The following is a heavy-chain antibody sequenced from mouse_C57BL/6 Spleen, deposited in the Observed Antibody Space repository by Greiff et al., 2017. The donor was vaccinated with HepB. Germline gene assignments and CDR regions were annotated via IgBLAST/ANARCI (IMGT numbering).Heavy chain of an antibody. CDR1: GYTFTSYW. J-gene: IGHJ2*01. CDR2: IYPGSGST. Sequence: VKLQQPGAELVKPGASVKMSCKASGYTFTSYWITWVKQRPGQGLEWIGDIYPGSGSTNYNEKFKSKATLTVDTSSSTAYMQLSSLTSEDSAVYYCARSYYGSSYRYWGQGTTLTVSS. V-gene: IGHV1-55*01. D-gene: IGHD1-1*01. CDR3: ARSYYGSSYRY.